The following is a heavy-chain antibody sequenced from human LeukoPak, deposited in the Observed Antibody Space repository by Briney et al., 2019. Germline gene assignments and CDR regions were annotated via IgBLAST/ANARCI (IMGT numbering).Heavy chain of an antibody. J-gene: IGHJ4*02. CDR3: TTEIVVVIRDY. CDR1: GFTFSNAW. V-gene: IGHV3-15*01. D-gene: IGHD3-22*01. CDR2: IKSKIDGGTT. Sequence: GGSLRLSCAASGFTFSNAWMSWVRQAPGKGLEWVGRIKSKIDGGTTDYAAPVKGRFTISRDDSKNTLYLQMNSLKTEDTAVYYCTTEIVVVIRDYWGQGTLVTVSS.